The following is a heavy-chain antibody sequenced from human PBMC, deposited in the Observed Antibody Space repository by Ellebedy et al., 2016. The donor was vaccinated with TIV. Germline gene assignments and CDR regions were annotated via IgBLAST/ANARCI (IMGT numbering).Heavy chain of an antibody. V-gene: IGHV3-23*01. J-gene: IGHJ4*02. Sequence: GESLKISCAASGFTFRNYAMAWVRQAPGKGLEWVSAIGPNNDYTFYIASVGGRFTISRDNSKNTLYLQMDSLRVEDTAVYYCAKELVSRGSLTFDYWGQGAQVTVSS. CDR1: GFTFRNYA. D-gene: IGHD2-2*01. CDR3: AKELVSRGSLTFDY. CDR2: IGPNNDYT.